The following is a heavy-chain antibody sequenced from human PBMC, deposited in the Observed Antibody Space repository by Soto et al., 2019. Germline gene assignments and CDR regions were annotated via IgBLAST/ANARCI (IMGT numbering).Heavy chain of an antibody. CDR1: GYSFTSYW. Sequence: GESLKISCKGSGYSFTSYWIGWVRQMPGKGLEWMGIIYPGDSDTRYSPSFRGQVTISADKSINTAYLQWSSLTASDTAMYYCARVWEMATVAAFDNWGQGTLVTVSS. J-gene: IGHJ4*02. CDR3: ARVWEMATVAAFDN. CDR2: IYPGDSDT. V-gene: IGHV5-51*01. D-gene: IGHD1-26*01.